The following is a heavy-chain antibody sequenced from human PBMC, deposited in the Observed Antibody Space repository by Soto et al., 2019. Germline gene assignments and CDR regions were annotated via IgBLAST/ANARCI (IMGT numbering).Heavy chain of an antibody. CDR2: INYSGST. CDR3: ARHYIVVFPPATVSLAP. V-gene: IGHV4-39*01. D-gene: IGHD2-2*01. J-gene: IGHJ5*02. CDR1: GGSISRSTYY. Sequence: SETLSLTCTVSGGSISRSTYYWGWIRHPPGKGLEWIGSINYSGSTFYNPSLKGRVTISVDTSKNQFSLKLSSVTAADTAIYYCARHYIVVFPPATVSLAPWGQGSLVT.